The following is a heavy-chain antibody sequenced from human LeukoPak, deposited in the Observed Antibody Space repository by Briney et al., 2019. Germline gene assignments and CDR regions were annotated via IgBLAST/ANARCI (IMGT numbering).Heavy chain of an antibody. CDR1: GGSISSYY. CDR2: IYYSGST. J-gene: IGHJ4*02. CDR3: ARTKKLLWFGELSGYFDY. D-gene: IGHD3-10*01. Sequence: SETLSLTCTVSGGSISSYYWSWIRQPPGKGLEWIGYIYYSGSTNYNPSLKSRVTISVDTSKNQFSLKLSSVTAAGTAVYYCARTKKLLWFGELSGYFDYWGQGTLVTVSS. V-gene: IGHV4-59*01.